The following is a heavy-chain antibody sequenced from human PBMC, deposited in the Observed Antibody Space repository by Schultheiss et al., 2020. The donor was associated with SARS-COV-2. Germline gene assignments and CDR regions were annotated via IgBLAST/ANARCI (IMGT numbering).Heavy chain of an antibody. CDR3: ARLMGHGSGSYSQYYFDY. CDR2: IYYSGST. Sequence: SETLSLTCTVSGGSISSYYWGWIRQPPGKGLEWIGSIYYSGSTYYNPSLKSRVTISVDTSKNQFSLKLSSVTAADTAVYYCARLMGHGSGSYSQYYFDYWGQGALVTVSS. J-gene: IGHJ4*02. V-gene: IGHV4-39*01. D-gene: IGHD3-10*01. CDR1: GGSISSYY.